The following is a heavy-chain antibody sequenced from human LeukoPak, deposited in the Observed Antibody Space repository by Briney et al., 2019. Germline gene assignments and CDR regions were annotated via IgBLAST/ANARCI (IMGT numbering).Heavy chain of an antibody. D-gene: IGHD2-8*01. J-gene: IGHJ4*02. Sequence: GGSLRLSCVASGFIVSDNYMNWVRQAPGQGLVRVSVLYMSGYTSYADSVEGRFTISRDRSKNTLYLQMNSLRVEDTGIYYCTRDNGDFWGQGTLVTVSS. CDR2: LYMSGYT. CDR3: TRDNGDF. V-gene: IGHV3-53*01. CDR1: GFIVSDNY.